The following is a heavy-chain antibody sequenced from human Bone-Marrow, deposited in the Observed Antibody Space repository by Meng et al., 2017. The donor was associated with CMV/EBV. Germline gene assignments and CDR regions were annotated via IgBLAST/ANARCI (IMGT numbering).Heavy chain of an antibody. CDR3: ARVFTREGSAFNAFDI. J-gene: IGHJ3*02. CDR2: IKPDGSDT. D-gene: IGHD2-15*01. CDR1: GFTFSRYW. Sequence: ETLSLTCAASGFTFSRYWMSWVRQAPGKGLEWVANIKPDGSDTDYLDSVKGRFAISRDNARNSLYLNLDSLRAQDTAVYYCARVFTREGSAFNAFDIWGQGTVVTVSS. V-gene: IGHV3-7*01.